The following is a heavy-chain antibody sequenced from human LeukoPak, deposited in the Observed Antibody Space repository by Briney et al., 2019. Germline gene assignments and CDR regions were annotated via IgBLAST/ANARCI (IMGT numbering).Heavy chain of an antibody. CDR2: IYYSGST. V-gene: IGHV4-59*01. CDR1: GGSISSYY. J-gene: IGHJ4*02. CDR3: ARDHYGDYYFDY. D-gene: IGHD4-17*01. Sequence: SETLSLTCTVSGGSISSYYWSWIRQPPGKGLEWIGYIYYSGSTNYNPSLKSRVTISVDTSKDQFSLKLSSVTAADTAVYYCARDHYGDYYFDYWGQGTLVTVSS.